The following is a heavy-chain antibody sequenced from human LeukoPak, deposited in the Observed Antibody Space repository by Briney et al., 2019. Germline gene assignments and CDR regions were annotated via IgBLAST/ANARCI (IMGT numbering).Heavy chain of an antibody. J-gene: IGHJ6*04. CDR3: ARTPKGGYPSDV. CDR2: IDPSDSYT. Sequence: GESLKISCKGSGYSFTSYWISWVRQMPGKGLEWMGRIDPSDSYTNYSPSFQGHVTISADKSISAAYLQWSSLKASDTAMYYCARTPKGGYPSDVWGKGTTVTVSS. CDR1: GYSFTSYW. V-gene: IGHV5-10-1*01. D-gene: IGHD5-18*01.